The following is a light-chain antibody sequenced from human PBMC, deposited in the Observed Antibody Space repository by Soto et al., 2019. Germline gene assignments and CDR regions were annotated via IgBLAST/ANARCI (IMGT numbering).Light chain of an antibody. CDR1: HSVDSN. CDR2: GAS. Sequence: EILMTQSPATLSVSRGEGATLSCRASHSVDSNLAWYQQKPGQAPRLLIFGASTRATGIPTRFSGGGSGTDFTLTISSLQSEDFTLYYCQQYGDSPLTFGQGTKVDIK. J-gene: IGKJ1*01. CDR3: QQYGDSPLT. V-gene: IGKV3D-15*01.